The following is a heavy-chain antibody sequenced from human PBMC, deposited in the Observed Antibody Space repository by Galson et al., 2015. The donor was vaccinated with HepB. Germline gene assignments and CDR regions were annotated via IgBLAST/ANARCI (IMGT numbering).Heavy chain of an antibody. Sequence: LRLSCAASGFTFSSYAMHWVRQAPGKGLEWVAVISYDGSNKYYADSVKGRFTISRDNSKNTLYLQMNSLRAEDTAVYYCARDREQVRGVFDYWGQGTLVTVSS. D-gene: IGHD3-10*01. CDR1: GFTFSSYA. V-gene: IGHV3-30*04. CDR3: ARDREQVRGVFDY. J-gene: IGHJ4*02. CDR2: ISYDGSNK.